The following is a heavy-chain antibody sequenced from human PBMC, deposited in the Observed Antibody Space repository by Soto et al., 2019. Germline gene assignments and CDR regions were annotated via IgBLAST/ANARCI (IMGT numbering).Heavy chain of an antibody. CDR2: IIYSGST. D-gene: IGHD3-3*01. CDR3: ARAYYDFWSGDYYYYMDV. J-gene: IGHJ6*03. V-gene: IGHV4-61*01. Sequence: PSETLSLTCTVSGGSVSSGNYYWSWIRQPPGKGLEWIGYIIYSGSTNYNPSLKSRVTISVDTSKNQFSLKLSSVTAADTAVYYCARAYYDFWSGDYYYYMDVWGKGTTVTVSS. CDR1: GGSVSSGNYY.